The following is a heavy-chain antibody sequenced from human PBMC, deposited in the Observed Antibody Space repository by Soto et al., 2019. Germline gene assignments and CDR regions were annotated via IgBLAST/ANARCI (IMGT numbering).Heavy chain of an antibody. Sequence: PGGSLRLSCTASGFTVSNHEVNWVRQAPGKGLEWLSYIGSSDSTTYYAESVKGRFTVSRDNAENSVHLQMNSLRAEDTAVYYCAREAPHCGGDCLDYWGQGTLVTFSS. V-gene: IGHV3-48*03. CDR2: IGSSDSTT. D-gene: IGHD2-21*02. CDR3: AREAPHCGGDCLDY. CDR1: GFTVSNHE. J-gene: IGHJ4*02.